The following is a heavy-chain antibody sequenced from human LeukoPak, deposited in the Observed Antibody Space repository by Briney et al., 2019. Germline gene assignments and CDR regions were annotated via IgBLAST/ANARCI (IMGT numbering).Heavy chain of an antibody. J-gene: IGHJ4*02. CDR1: GGSFSGYY. Sequence: SETLSLTCAVYGGSFSGYYWSWIRQPPGKGLEWIGEINHSGSTNYNPSLESRVTISVDTSKNQFSLKLSSVTAADTAVYYCARGGSSRDGYNYYFDYWGQGTLVTVSS. V-gene: IGHV4-34*01. CDR3: ARGGSSRDGYNYYFDY. CDR2: INHSGST. D-gene: IGHD5-24*01.